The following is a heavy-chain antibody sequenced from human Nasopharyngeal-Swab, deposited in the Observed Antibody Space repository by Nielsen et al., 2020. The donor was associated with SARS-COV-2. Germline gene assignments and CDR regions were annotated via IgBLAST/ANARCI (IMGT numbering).Heavy chain of an antibody. CDR2: IGDKDHNYAT. J-gene: IGHJ4*02. V-gene: IGHV3-73*01. CDR3: TTDFYFDY. Sequence: GESLKISCAASGFIFRASAIHWVRQASGKGLEWVGRIGDKDHNYATTYGASVQGRFTIYRDDSKNTAFLQMDSLKTEDTALYYCTTDFYFDYWGQGTLVTVSS. CDR1: GFIFRASA.